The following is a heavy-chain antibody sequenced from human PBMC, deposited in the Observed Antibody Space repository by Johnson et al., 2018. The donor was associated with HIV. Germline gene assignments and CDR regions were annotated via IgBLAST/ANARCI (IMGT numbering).Heavy chain of an antibody. CDR3: ASPKTPTRVVRGAFDI. V-gene: IGHV3-15*05. CDR2: IKSKTDGGTT. CDR1: GFTFTNAW. D-gene: IGHD3-10*01. Sequence: VYLAESGGGVVQPGRSLRLSCAASGFTFTNAWMTWVRQAPGKGLEWVGRIKSKTDGGTTDYAAPVKGKFSISRDDSKNTLYLQMNSLKTEDTAVYYCASPKTPTRVVRGAFDIWGQGTMVTVSS. J-gene: IGHJ3*02.